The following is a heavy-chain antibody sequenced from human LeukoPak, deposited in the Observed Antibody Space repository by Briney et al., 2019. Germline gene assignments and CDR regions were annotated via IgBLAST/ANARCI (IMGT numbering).Heavy chain of an antibody. D-gene: IGHD2-21*02. J-gene: IGHJ4*02. CDR1: GFTFSSYG. CDR2: IRYDGSNQ. CDR3: AKEGMVTPIDY. Sequence: GGSLRLSCGASGFTFSSYGMHWVRQAPGKGLEWVAFIRYDGSNQYYTNSVKGRFTISRDNSKNTLYVQMNSLRGDDTGVYYCAKEGMVTPIDYWGREPWSPCPQ. V-gene: IGHV3-30*02.